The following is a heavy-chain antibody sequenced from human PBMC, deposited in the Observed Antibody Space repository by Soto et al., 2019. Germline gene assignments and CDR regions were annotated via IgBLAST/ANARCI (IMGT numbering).Heavy chain of an antibody. CDR2: IYYSGST. J-gene: IGHJ4*02. CDR1: GGSISSGAYY. Sequence: QVQLQESGPGLVKPSQTLSLTCTVSGGSISSGAYYWSWIRQPPGKGLEWIGYIYYSGSTYYNPSLKSRVTISVDTSKNQFSLKLSSVTAADTAVYYCARHRESRLYSSGSDYWGQGTLVTVSS. CDR3: ARHRESRLYSSGSDY. V-gene: IGHV4-30-4*01. D-gene: IGHD6-25*01.